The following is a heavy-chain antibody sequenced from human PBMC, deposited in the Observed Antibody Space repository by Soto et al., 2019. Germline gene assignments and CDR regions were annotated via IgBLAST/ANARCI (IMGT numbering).Heavy chain of an antibody. D-gene: IGHD6-13*01. CDR3: ARVQTAAAPYFDY. V-gene: IGHV1-2*04. CDR2: INPNSGGT. J-gene: IGHJ4*02. Sequence: ASVKVSCKASGYTFTGYYMHWVRQAPGQGLEWMGWINPNSGGTNYAQKFQGWVTMTRDTSISTAYMELSRLRSDDTAVYYCARVQTAAAPYFDYWGQGTLVTVSS. CDR1: GYTFTGYY.